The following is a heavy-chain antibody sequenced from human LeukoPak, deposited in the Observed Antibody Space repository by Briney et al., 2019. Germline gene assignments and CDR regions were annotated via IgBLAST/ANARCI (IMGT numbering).Heavy chain of an antibody. Sequence: SETLSLTCTVSGGSISSYYWSWIRQPPGKGLEWIGYIYYSGSTNYNPSLKSRVTISVDTSKNQFSLKLSSVTAADTAVYYCASRTTGTTNWFDPWGQGTLVTVSS. D-gene: IGHD1-1*01. CDR2: IYYSGST. V-gene: IGHV4-59*12. CDR3: ASRTTGTTNWFDP. CDR1: GGSISSYY. J-gene: IGHJ5*02.